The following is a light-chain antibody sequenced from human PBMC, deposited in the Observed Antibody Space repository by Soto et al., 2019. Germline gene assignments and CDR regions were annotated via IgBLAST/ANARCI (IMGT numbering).Light chain of an antibody. CDR1: GSNIGAGYD. J-gene: IGLJ7*01. CDR3: QSYDTRLTAWV. CDR2: GTT. V-gene: IGLV1-40*01. Sequence: QSVLTQPPSVSGAPGQRATITCSGSGSNIGAGYDVHWYQHVPGMPPRLLIFGTTNRPSVVPDRFSGSKSGTSASLAITGVQAEDEADYYCQSYDTRLTAWVFGGGTQLTVL.